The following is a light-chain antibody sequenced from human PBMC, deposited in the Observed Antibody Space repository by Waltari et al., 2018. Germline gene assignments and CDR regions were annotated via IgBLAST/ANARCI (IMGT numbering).Light chain of an antibody. CDR3: QEYDTLPVT. CDR2: KAS. J-gene: IGKJ4*01. CDR1: QSVTNN. Sequence: DIQMTQSPSPLSSSLGASVTITCRASQSVTNNLAWYQQKTGKAPKVLIHKASRLESGAPSRFSGSGSGTEFTLTISSLQPDDFATYYCQEYDTLPVTFGGGTKVEIK. V-gene: IGKV1-5*03.